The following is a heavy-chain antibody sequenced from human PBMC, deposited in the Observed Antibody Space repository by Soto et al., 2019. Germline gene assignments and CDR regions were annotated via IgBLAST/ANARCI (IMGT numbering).Heavy chain of an antibody. Sequence: GASVKVSCKASGYTFTSYGISWVRQAPGQGLEWMGWISAYNGNTNYAQKLQGRVTMTTDTSTSTAFMELRSLRSDDTAVYYCAREHFWGSYSWFDPWDQGTLVTVSS. CDR3: AREHFWGSYSWFDP. D-gene: IGHD3-16*01. V-gene: IGHV1-18*01. CDR1: GYTFTSYG. CDR2: ISAYNGNT. J-gene: IGHJ5*02.